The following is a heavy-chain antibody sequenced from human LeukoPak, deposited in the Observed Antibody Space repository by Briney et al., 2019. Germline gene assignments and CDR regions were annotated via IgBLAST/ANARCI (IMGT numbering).Heavy chain of an antibody. Sequence: KPSETLSLTCTVSGGSISSYYWSWIRQPPGKGLEWIGYIYYSGSTNYNPSLKSRVTISVDTSKNQFSLKLSSVTAADTAVYYCARDRRYLDFDYWGQGTLVTVSS. J-gene: IGHJ4*02. V-gene: IGHV4-59*01. CDR3: ARDRRYLDFDY. D-gene: IGHD3-9*01. CDR2: IYYSGST. CDR1: GGSISSYY.